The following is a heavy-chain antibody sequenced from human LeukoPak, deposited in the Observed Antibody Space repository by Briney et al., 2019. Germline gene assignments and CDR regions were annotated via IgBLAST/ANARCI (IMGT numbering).Heavy chain of an antibody. CDR3: AKDRTDYGDYGLDY. J-gene: IGHJ4*02. D-gene: IGHD4-17*01. Sequence: SETLSLTCTVSGGSISSYYWSWIRQPPGKGLEWIGYIYYSGSTNYNPSLKSRVTISVDTSKNQFSLKLSSVTAADTAVYYCAKDRTDYGDYGLDYWGQGTLVTVSS. CDR2: IYYSGST. V-gene: IGHV4-59*12. CDR1: GGSISSYY.